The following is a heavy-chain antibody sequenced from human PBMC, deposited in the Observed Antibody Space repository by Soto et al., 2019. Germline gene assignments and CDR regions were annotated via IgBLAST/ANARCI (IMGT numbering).Heavy chain of an antibody. Sequence: GGSLRLSCAASGFTFSTSTMNWVRQAPGQGLEWVSSISSSSTYTYYAASVKGRFTISRDNAKNSLYLQMNSLRAEDTAVYYCARVGSPGYCSGGYCPPPDYWGQGTLVTVSS. J-gene: IGHJ4*02. V-gene: IGHV3-21*01. CDR3: ARVGSPGYCSGGYCPPPDY. CDR1: GFTFSTST. CDR2: ISSSSTYT. D-gene: IGHD2-15*01.